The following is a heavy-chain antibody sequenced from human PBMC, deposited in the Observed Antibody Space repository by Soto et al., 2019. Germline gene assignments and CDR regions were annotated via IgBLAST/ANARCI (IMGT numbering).Heavy chain of an antibody. CDR3: ARYVDGYSRFYYYYYGMDV. D-gene: IGHD3-22*01. J-gene: IGHJ6*02. V-gene: IGHV3-21*01. CDR2: ISSSSSYI. CDR1: GFTFSSYS. Sequence: GGSLRLSCAASGFTFSSYSMNWVRQAPGKGLEWVSSISSSSSYIYYADSVKGRFTISRDNAKNSLYLQMNSLRAEDTAVYYCARYVDGYSRFYYYYYGMDVWGQGTTVTVSS.